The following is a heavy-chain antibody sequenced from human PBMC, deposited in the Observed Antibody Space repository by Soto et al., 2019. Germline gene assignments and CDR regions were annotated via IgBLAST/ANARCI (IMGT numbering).Heavy chain of an antibody. CDR2: IYSGGST. V-gene: IGHV3-66*01. CDR3: ASPLVGNACSGGSCYSDY. Sequence: EVQLVESGGGLVQPGGSLRLSCAASGFTVSSNYMSWVRQAPGKGLEWVSVIYSGGSTYYADSVKGRFTISRDNSKNTLYLQMNSLRAEDTAVYCCASPLVGNACSGGSCYSDYWGQGTLVTVSS. CDR1: GFTVSSNY. D-gene: IGHD2-15*01. J-gene: IGHJ4*02.